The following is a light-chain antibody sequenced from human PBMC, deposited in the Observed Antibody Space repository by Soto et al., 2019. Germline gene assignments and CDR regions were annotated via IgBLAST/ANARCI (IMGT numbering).Light chain of an antibody. J-gene: IGLJ1*01. CDR2: DVS. Sequence: QSVLTQPASVSGSPGQSIAISCTGTNSDVGAYDYVSWYQQHPGKAPKLMIYDVSNRPSGVSNRFSGSKSGNTASLTISGLQAEDEADYYCSSYTSSSTPLYVFGTGTKVTVL. CDR3: SSYTSSSTPLYV. V-gene: IGLV2-14*01. CDR1: NSDVGAYDY.